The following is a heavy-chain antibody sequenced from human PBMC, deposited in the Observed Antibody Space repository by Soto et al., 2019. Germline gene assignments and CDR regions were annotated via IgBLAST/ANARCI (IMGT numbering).Heavy chain of an antibody. CDR1: GFTVSSDY. Sequence: GGSLRLSCAASGFTVSSDYMSWVRQAPGKGLEWVSGISWNSGSIGYADSVKGRFTISRDNAKNTLYLQMNSLRAEDTAVYYCARDSLGGAAAGTLTGPYFHYYYYGMDVWGQGTTVTVSS. J-gene: IGHJ6*02. V-gene: IGHV3-66*03. CDR2: ISWNSGSI. CDR3: ARDSLGGAAAGTLTGPYFHYYYYGMDV. D-gene: IGHD6-13*01.